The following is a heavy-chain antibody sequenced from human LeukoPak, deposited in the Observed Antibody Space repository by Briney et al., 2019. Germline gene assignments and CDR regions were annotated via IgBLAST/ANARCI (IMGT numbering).Heavy chain of an antibody. J-gene: IGHJ4*02. D-gene: IGHD3-10*01. V-gene: IGHV3-23*01. CDR2: ISGSGGST. CDR3: AKDDYGSGTPTDY. CDR1: GFTFSSYA. Sequence: GGSLRLSCAASGFTFSSYAMSWVRQAPGKGLEWVSAISGSGGSTYYADSVKGRFTISRDNSKNALYLQMNSLRAEDTAVYYCAKDDYGSGTPTDYWGQGTLVTVSS.